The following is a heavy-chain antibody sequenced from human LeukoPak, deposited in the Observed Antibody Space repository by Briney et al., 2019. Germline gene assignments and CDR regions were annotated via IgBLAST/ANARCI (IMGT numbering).Heavy chain of an antibody. CDR1: GGSISRSSYY. V-gene: IGHV4-39*07. Sequence: SETLSLTCTVSGGSISRSSYYWGWIRQPPGKGLEWIGTIYYGGSTYDNPSLKSRVTISVDTSNNQFSLKLTSVTAADTAVYYCARSALDTSGTYYNPLPYEYWGQGTLVIVSS. CDR3: ARSALDTSGTYYNPLPYEY. J-gene: IGHJ4*02. CDR2: IYYGGST. D-gene: IGHD3-10*01.